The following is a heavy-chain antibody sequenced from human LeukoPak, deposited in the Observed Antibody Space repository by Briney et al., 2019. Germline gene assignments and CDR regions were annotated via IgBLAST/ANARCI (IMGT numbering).Heavy chain of an antibody. Sequence: GASVKVSCKTSGGTLSRNHINWVRQAPSQGLEWMGRITPILGIAKYAQKFQGRVTITADNSGTAGYLELTGLTSDDTAVYYCARGPHMSTTIWGWFDPWGQGTLVTVSS. CDR1: GGTLSRNH. J-gene: IGHJ5*02. D-gene: IGHD3-16*01. V-gene: IGHV1-69*04. CDR2: ITPILGIA. CDR3: ARGPHMSTTIWGWFDP.